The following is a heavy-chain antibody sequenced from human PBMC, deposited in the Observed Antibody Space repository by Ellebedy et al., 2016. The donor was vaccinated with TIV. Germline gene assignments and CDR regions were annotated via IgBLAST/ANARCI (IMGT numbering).Heavy chain of an antibody. V-gene: IGHV4-30-4*01. CDR1: GGSIGSDDYY. J-gene: IGHJ3*02. CDR3: ARHKTDSGSFLCDI. CDR2: LFYSGST. D-gene: IGHD3-3*01. Sequence: SETLSLTCSVSGGSIGSDDYYWSWIRQPPGKGLEWIGYLFYSGSTYYNPSLKSRVTISGDTSRNPFSLHLTSVTAADTAVYYCARHKTDSGSFLCDIWGQGTMVTVSS.